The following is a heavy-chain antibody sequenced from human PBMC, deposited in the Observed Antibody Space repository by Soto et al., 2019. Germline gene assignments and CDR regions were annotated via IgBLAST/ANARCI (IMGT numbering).Heavy chain of an antibody. V-gene: IGHV1-69*13. CDR2: IIPIFGTA. CDR1: GGTFSSYA. D-gene: IGHD3-22*01. CDR3: ARDNGYYDSSGYGTNWFDP. Sequence: ASVKVSCKASGGTFSSYAISWVRQAPGQGLEWMGGIIPIFGTANYAQKFQGRVTITADESTSTAYMELSSLRSEDTAVYYCARDNGYYDSSGYGTNWFDPWGQGTLVTVSS. J-gene: IGHJ5*02.